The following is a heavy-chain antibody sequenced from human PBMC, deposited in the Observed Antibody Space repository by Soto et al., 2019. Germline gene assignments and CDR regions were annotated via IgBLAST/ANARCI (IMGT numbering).Heavy chain of an antibody. CDR3: ARDDCSGGSCYTTNFDY. CDR2: ISSSSSYT. J-gene: IGHJ4*02. Sequence: QVQLVESGGGLVKPGGSLRLSCAASGFTFSDYYMSWIRQAPGKGLEWVSYISSSSSYTNYADSVKGRFTISRDNAKNSLYLQMNSLRAEDTAVYYCARDDCSGGSCYTTNFDYWGQGTLVTVSS. V-gene: IGHV3-11*05. CDR1: GFTFSDYY. D-gene: IGHD2-15*01.